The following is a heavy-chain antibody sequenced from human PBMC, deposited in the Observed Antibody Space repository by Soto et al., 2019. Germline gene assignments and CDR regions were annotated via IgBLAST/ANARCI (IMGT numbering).Heavy chain of an antibody. V-gene: IGHV3-66*01. CDR3: ARAPYSSDYYFDY. CDR1: GFTVSSNY. J-gene: IGHJ4*02. CDR2: IYSGGST. Sequence: EVQLVESGGGLVQPGGSLRLSCAASGFTVSSNYMSWVRQAPGKGLEWVSVIYSGGSTYYADSVKGRFTISRDNSKNTLYLQMNSLRAEDTAVYYCARAPYSSDYYFDYWGQGTLVTVFS. D-gene: IGHD6-19*01.